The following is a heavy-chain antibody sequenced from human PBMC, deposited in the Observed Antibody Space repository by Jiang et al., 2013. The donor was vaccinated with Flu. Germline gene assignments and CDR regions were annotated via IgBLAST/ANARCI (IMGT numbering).Heavy chain of an antibody. Sequence: LLKPSETLSLTCAVYGGSFSGYYWSWIRQPPGKGLEWIGEINHSGSTNYNPSLKSRVTISVDTSKNQFSLKLSSVTAADTAVYYCARGADRAVAGQVDAFDIWGQGTMVTVSS. CDR2: INHSGST. CDR1: GGSFSGYY. CDR3: ARGADRAVAGQVDAFDI. V-gene: IGHV4-34*01. J-gene: IGHJ3*02. D-gene: IGHD6-19*01.